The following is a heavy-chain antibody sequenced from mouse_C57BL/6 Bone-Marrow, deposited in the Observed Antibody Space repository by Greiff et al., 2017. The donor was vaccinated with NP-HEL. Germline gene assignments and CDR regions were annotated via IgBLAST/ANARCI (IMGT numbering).Heavy chain of an antibody. CDR1: GFNIKDDY. Sequence: VQLKESGAELVRPGASVKLSCTASGFNIKDDYMHWVKQRPEQGLEWIGWIDPENGDTEYASKFQGKATITADTSSNTAYLQLSSLTSEDTAVYYCTTSYGSVYYYAMDYWGQGTSVTVSS. CDR3: TTSYGSVYYYAMDY. V-gene: IGHV14-4*01. J-gene: IGHJ4*01. CDR2: IDPENGDT. D-gene: IGHD1-1*01.